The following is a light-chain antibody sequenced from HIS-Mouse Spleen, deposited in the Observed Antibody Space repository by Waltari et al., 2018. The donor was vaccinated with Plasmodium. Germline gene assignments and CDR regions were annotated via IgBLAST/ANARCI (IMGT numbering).Light chain of an antibody. CDR2: GAS. CDR1: QSVSSN. Sequence: EIVITQSPATLSVSTGDRATLSCRASQSVSSNLAWYQQKPGQAPRLLIYGASTRATGIPARFSGSGSGTEFTLTISSLQSEDFAVYYCQQYNNWSFTFGPGTKVDIK. V-gene: IGKV3-15*01. CDR3: QQYNNWSFT. J-gene: IGKJ3*01.